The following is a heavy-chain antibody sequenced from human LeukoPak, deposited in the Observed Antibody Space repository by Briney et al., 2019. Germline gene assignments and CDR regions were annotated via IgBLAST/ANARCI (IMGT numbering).Heavy chain of an antibody. Sequence: GGSLRLSCAASGFTFSSYAMSWVRQAPGKGLEWVSTISSSGGNTYYADSVKGRFTISRDNSKNTLYLQMNSLRADDTAVYFCAKGGSDYDDHGYSFDYWGQGALVTVSS. D-gene: IGHD1-26*01. CDR1: GFTFSSYA. CDR2: ISSSGGNT. V-gene: IGHV3-23*01. J-gene: IGHJ4*02. CDR3: AKGGSDYDDHGYSFDY.